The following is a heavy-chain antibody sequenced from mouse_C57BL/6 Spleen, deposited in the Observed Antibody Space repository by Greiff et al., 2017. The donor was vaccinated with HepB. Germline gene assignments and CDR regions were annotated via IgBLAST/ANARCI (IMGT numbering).Heavy chain of an antibody. V-gene: IGHV1-55*01. J-gene: IGHJ1*03. CDR3: AREALYYYGSRRYFDV. CDR2: IYPGSGST. CDR1: GYTFTSYW. D-gene: IGHD1-1*01. Sequence: VQLQQPGAELVKPGASVKMSCKASGYTFTSYWITWVKQRPGQGLEWIGDIYPGSGSTNYNEKFKSKATLTVDTSSSTAYMQLSSLTSEDSAVYYCAREALYYYGSRRYFDVWGTGTTVTVSS.